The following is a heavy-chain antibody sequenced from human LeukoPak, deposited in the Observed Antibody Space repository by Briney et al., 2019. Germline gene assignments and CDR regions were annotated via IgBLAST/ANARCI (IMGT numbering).Heavy chain of an antibody. J-gene: IGHJ4*02. Sequence: PGGSLRLSCAASGFTFDDYAMHWVRQAPGKGLEWVSGISWNSGSIGYADSVKGRFTISRDNAENSLYLQMNSLRAEDTALYYCAKGSEYDILTGLDYFDYWGQGTLVTVSS. CDR3: AKGSEYDILTGLDYFDY. CDR2: ISWNSGSI. V-gene: IGHV3-9*01. CDR1: GFTFDDYA. D-gene: IGHD3-9*01.